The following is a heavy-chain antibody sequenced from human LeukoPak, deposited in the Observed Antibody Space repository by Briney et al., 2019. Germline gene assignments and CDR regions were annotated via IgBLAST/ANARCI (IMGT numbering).Heavy chain of an antibody. CDR3: AKSQTPSYDDFWSGYYTTFDY. V-gene: IGHV3-23*01. D-gene: IGHD3-3*01. CDR1: GFTFSSYA. J-gene: IGHJ4*02. CDR2: ISGSGGST. Sequence: GGSLRLSCAASGFTFSSYAMSWVRQAPGKGLEWVSAISGSGGSTYYADSVRGRFTISRDNSKNTLYLQMNSLRAEDTAVYYCAKSQTPSYDDFWSGYYTTFDYWGQGTLVTVSS.